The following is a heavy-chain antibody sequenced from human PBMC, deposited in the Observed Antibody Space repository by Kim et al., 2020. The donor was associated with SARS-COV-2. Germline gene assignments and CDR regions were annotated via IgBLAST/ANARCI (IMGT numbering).Heavy chain of an antibody. V-gene: IGHV3-66*01. CDR3: ARETPSSYYDILTGYFRQYYFDY. CDR1: GFTVSSNY. D-gene: IGHD3-9*01. CDR2: IYSGGST. J-gene: IGHJ4*02. Sequence: GGSLRLSCAASGFTVSSNYMSWVRQAPGKGLEWVSVIYSGGSTYSADSVKGRFTISRDNSKNTLYLQMNSLRAEDTAVYYCARETPSSYYDILTGYFRQYYFDYGGQGTLVTVPS.